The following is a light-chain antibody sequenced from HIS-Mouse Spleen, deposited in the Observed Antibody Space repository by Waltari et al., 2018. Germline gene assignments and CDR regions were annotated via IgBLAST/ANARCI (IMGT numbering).Light chain of an antibody. Sequence: SYELTQPPSVSVSPGQTARITCSGDALPKKYAYWYQQKSGQAPVMVIYEDSKRPPGIPERFCGFSAGTMATVTISVAQVEDEADYYGYSTDSSGKPRVCGGGTKLTVL. V-gene: IGLV3-10*01. J-gene: IGLJ2*01. CDR3: YSTDSSGKPRV. CDR2: EDS. CDR1: ALPKKY.